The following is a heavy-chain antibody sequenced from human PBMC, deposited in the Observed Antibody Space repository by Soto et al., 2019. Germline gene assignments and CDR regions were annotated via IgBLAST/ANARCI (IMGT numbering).Heavy chain of an antibody. CDR1: GFTFSTYW. CDR3: ARDAYYDMGV. CDR2: INSDGSTT. J-gene: IGHJ6*02. Sequence: EVQLVESGGGLVQPGGSLRLSCAASGFTFSTYWMHWVRQAPGKGLVWVSRINSDGSTTNYADSVKGRFTISRDNAKITLYLPMNSLRAAATAVYYCARDAYYDMGVWGQGTTVTLSS. V-gene: IGHV3-74*01.